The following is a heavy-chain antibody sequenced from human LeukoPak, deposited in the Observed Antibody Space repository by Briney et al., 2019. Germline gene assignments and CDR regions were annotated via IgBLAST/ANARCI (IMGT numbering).Heavy chain of an antibody. CDR1: GYTFTSYG. D-gene: IGHD1-26*01. V-gene: IGHV1-8*02. CDR2: MNPNSGNT. Sequence: ASVKASCKAFGYTFTSYGISWVRQATGQGLEWIGWMNPNSGNTGYAQKFQGRVTMTRNTSISTAYMELSSLRSEDTAVYYCARGLRYPPACYFDFWGQGTLVTVSS. J-gene: IGHJ4*02. CDR3: ARGLRYPPACYFDF.